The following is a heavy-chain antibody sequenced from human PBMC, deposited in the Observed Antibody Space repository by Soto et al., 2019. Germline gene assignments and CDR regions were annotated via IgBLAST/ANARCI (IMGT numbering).Heavy chain of an antibody. CDR3: ARVAAGTTGWFDP. J-gene: IGHJ5*02. V-gene: IGHV1-18*01. CDR2: ISAYNGNT. Sequence: DSVKVCWKASGYTFTSYGISLVRQAPGQGLEWMGWISAYNGNTNYAQKLQGRVTMTTDTSTSTAYMELRSLRSDDTAVYYCARVAAGTTGWFDPWGQGTLVTVSS. CDR1: GYTFTSYG. D-gene: IGHD6-13*01.